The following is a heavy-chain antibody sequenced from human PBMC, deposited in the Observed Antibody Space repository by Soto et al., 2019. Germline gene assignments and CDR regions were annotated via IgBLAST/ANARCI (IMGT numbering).Heavy chain of an antibody. CDR1: GFTFSSYA. J-gene: IGHJ4*02. Sequence: PGGSLRLSCAASGFTFSSYAMHWVRQAPGKGLEWVSAISGSGGSTDYADSVKGLFTISRDNSKKTLYLQMNRVRAEYTAAYDCAKDRDSSGYSPPYWGQGTLVTVSS. CDR2: ISGSGGST. V-gene: IGHV3-23*01. D-gene: IGHD3-22*01. CDR3: AKDRDSSGYSPPY.